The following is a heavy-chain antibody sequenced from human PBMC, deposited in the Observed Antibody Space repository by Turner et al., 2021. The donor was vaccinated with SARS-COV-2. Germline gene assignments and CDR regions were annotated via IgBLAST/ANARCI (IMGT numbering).Heavy chain of an antibody. CDR1: GFTFSSYG. Sequence: VQLVESGGGLVKPGGSLRLSCAASGFTFSSYGMHWVRQAPGKGLEWVAVISYDGSNKYYADSVKGRFTISRDNSKNTLYLQMNSLRAEDTAVYYCAKGGYSGSTFDYWGQGTLVTVSS. CDR3: AKGGYSGSTFDY. CDR2: ISYDGSNK. V-gene: IGHV3-30*18. J-gene: IGHJ4*02. D-gene: IGHD1-26*01.